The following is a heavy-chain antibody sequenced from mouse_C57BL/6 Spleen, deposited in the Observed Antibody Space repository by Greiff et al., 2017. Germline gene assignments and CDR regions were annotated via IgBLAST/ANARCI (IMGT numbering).Heavy chain of an antibody. CDR3: ARGYGSTSVDY. D-gene: IGHD1-1*01. V-gene: IGHV1-52*01. J-gene: IGHJ2*01. CDR1: GYTFTSYW. Sequence: QVQLQQPGAELVRPGSSVKLSCKASGYTFTSYWMHWVKQRPIQGLEWIGNIDPSDSETHYNQKFKDKATLTVDKSSSTAYMQLSSLTSEDSAVYYGARGYGSTSVDYWGQGTTRTVSS. CDR2: IDPSDSET.